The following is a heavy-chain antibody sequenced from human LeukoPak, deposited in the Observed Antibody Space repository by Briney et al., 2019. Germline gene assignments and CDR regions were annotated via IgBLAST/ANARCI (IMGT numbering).Heavy chain of an antibody. D-gene: IGHD5-18*01. CDR2: ISSSGSTI. J-gene: IGHJ4*02. CDR3: ARSGGYSYGRPPFDY. CDR1: GFTFSDYY. V-gene: IGHV3-11*01. Sequence: PGGSLRLFCAASGFTFSDYYMSWIRQAPGKGLEGVSYISSSGSTIYYADSVKGRFTISRDNAKNSLYLQMNSLRAEDTAVYYCARSGGYSYGRPPFDYWGQGTLVTVSS.